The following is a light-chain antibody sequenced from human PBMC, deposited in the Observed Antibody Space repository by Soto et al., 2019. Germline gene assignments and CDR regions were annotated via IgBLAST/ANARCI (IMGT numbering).Light chain of an antibody. CDR1: QSLLHRNGYNY. CDR2: LGS. Sequence: DIVMTQSPLSLPVTPGEPASTSCRSSQSLLHRNGYNYLDWYLQKPGQSPQLLIYLGSNRASGVPDRFSGSGSGTDFTLKISRVEAEDVGVYYCMQTLQIRTFGQGTKVDIK. J-gene: IGKJ1*01. V-gene: IGKV2-28*01. CDR3: MQTLQIRT.